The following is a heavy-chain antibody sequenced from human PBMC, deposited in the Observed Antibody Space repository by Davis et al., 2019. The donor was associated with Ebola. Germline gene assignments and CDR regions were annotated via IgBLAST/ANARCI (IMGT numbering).Heavy chain of an antibody. CDR3: ARTTKTNVEDSGLGNNLFDS. J-gene: IGHJ5*01. V-gene: IGHV4-34*01. Sequence: SDTLSLTFTVFGASFTVSFCSWIRQPPATRLEWIGETSHHQDYTNYSPSFGGRATISVDSSKNTFSLKIPSVTAADTAVYYCARTTKTNVEDSGLGNNLFDSWGQGTLVSVSS. D-gene: IGHD1-1*01. CDR1: GASFTVSF. CDR2: TSHHQDYT.